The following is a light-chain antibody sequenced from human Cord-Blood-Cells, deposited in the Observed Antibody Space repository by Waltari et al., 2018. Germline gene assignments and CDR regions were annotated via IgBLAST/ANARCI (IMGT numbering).Light chain of an antibody. CDR2: EGS. J-gene: IGLJ3*02. Sequence: SALTQPAPVSGSPGQSITSSCTGTSSDVGSYNLVSWYQQHPGKAPKLRIYEGSKRPSAVSNRFSGSKSGNTASLTISGLQAEDEADYYCCSYAGSSTWVFGGGTKLTVL. CDR1: SSDVGSYNL. CDR3: CSYAGSSTWV. V-gene: IGLV2-23*01.